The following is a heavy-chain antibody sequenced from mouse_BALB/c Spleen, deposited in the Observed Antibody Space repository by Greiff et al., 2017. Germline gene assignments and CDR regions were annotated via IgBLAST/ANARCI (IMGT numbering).Heavy chain of an antibody. V-gene: IGHV3-2*02. CDR2: ISYSGST. CDR3: ARWDWVLFAY. J-gene: IGHJ3*01. D-gene: IGHD4-1*01. CDR1: GYSITSDYA. Sequence: EVKLLESGPGLVKPSQSLSLTCTVTGYSITSDYAWNWIRQFTGNKLGWMGYISYSGSTSYNPSLKSRISITRDTSKNPFFLQLNSVTTEDTATYYCARWDWVLFAYWGQGTLVTVSA.